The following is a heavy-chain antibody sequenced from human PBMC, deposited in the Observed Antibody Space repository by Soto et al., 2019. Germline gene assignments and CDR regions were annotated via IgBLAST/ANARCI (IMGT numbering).Heavy chain of an antibody. V-gene: IGHV4-30-4*01. CDR2: IYYSGST. Sequence: QVQLQESGPGLVKPSQTLSLTCTVSGGSISSGDYYWSWIHQPPGKGLEWIGYIYYSGSTYYNPSLKSRITISVDTSNNQFSLKLSSVTAADTAVYYCAREGDGYCSSTSCLYGWFDPWGQGTLVTVSS. CDR1: GGSISSGDYY. CDR3: AREGDGYCSSTSCLYGWFDP. D-gene: IGHD2-2*01. J-gene: IGHJ5*02.